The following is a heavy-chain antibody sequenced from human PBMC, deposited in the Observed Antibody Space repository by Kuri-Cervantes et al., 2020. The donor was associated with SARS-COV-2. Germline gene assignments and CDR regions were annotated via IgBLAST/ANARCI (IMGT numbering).Heavy chain of an antibody. CDR3: AKGVDSGWYYFDY. CDR1: GYSFTSYW. Sequence: KVSCKGSGYSFTSYWIGWVRQMPGKGLEWMGIIYPGDSDTRYSPSFQGQVTISADKSISTAYLQWSSLKASDTALYYCAKGVDSGWYYFDYWGQGTLVTVSS. V-gene: IGHV5-51*01. CDR2: IYPGDSDT. D-gene: IGHD6-19*01. J-gene: IGHJ4*02.